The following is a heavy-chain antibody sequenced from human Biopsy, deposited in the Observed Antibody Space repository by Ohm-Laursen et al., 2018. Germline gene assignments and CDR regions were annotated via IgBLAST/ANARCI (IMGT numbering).Heavy chain of an antibody. CDR3: ARVEAGTYDALGI. CDR2: IYYSGGT. D-gene: IGHD1-26*01. J-gene: IGHJ3*02. Sequence: TPSLTCSVSGGSMTGYEWSWIRLAPGKGLEWIGYIYYSGGTKYNPSLASRVTFSVDMSKSQFSLKLYSVTAADTAVYYCARVEAGTYDALGIWGQGTLVAVSA. CDR1: GGSMTGYE. V-gene: IGHV4-59*01.